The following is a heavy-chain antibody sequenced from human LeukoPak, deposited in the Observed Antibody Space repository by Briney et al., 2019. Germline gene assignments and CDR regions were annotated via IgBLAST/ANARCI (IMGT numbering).Heavy chain of an antibody. J-gene: IGHJ4*02. CDR2: INSSGGST. CDR1: GYTFTSYY. CDR3: ARSGYSYDFDY. V-gene: IGHV1-46*01. Sequence: ASVKVSCKASGYTFTSYYMHWVRQAPGQGLEWMGIINSSGGSTSYARKFQGRVTMTRDMSTSTVYMELSRLRSDDTAVYYCARSGYSYDFDYWGQGTLVTVSS. D-gene: IGHD5-18*01.